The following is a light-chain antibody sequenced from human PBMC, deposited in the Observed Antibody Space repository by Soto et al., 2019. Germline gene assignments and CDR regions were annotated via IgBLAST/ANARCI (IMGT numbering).Light chain of an antibody. V-gene: IGLV2-14*01. CDR3: GSYTGSITYV. Sequence: QSVLTQPASVSGSLGQSITISCTGTTSDVGGYNYVSWYQQHPGKAPILMIYEVTNRPSGVSNRFSGSKSGNTASLTISGLQVEYVAEYYCGSYTGSITYVFGTGTKGTVL. CDR1: TSDVGGYNY. CDR2: EVT. J-gene: IGLJ1*01.